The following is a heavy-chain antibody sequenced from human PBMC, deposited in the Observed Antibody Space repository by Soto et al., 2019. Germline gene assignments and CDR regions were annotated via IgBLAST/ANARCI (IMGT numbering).Heavy chain of an antibody. V-gene: IGHV3-7*05. D-gene: IGHD6-25*01. CDR2: IKGDGSAK. Sequence: EVQLVESGGGLVQPGGSLRLSCAASGFTFGNYWMTWVRQAPGKGLEWVANIKGDGSAKSYLDSVRGRFTVSRDNAENLLFLQMKILRAEDTALYYCARDVAPGSSGYYLDGFDIWGQGTMVTVS. CDR1: GFTFGNYW. J-gene: IGHJ3*02. CDR3: ARDVAPGSSGYYLDGFDI.